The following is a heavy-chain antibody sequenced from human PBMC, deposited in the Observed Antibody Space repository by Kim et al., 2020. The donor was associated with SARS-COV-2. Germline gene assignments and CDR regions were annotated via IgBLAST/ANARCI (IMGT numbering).Heavy chain of an antibody. CDR3: TRDDFWSGYSRY. J-gene: IGHJ4*02. D-gene: IGHD3-3*01. V-gene: IGHV3-49*02. Sequence: YAASVKGRLTNSRDDSKSIAYLQMNSLKTEDSAVYYCTRDDFWSGYSRYWGQGTLVTVSS.